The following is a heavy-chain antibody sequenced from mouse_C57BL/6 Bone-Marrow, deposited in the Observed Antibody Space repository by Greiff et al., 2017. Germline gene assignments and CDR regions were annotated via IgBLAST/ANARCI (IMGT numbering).Heavy chain of an antibody. V-gene: IGHV5-15*01. D-gene: IGHD1-1*02. CDR2: LSNLAYSI. J-gene: IGHJ4*01. CDR1: GFTFSDYG. CDR3: ARRDYDYYAMDY. Sequence: EVKLVESGGGLVQPGGSLKLSCAASGFTFSDYGMAWVRQAPRTGPAWVAFLSNLAYSIYYADTVTGRFTLSRENAKNTLYLEMSSLRSEDTAMYYCARRDYDYYAMDYWGQGTSVTVSS.